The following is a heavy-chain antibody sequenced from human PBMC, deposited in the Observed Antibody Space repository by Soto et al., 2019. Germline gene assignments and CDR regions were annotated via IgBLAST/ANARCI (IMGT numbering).Heavy chain of an antibody. D-gene: IGHD6-19*01. V-gene: IGHV4-39*01. CDR1: GGSISSSSYY. J-gene: IGHJ4*02. CDR2: IYYSGST. Sequence: QLQLQESGPGLVKPSETLSLTCTVSGGSISSSSYYWGWIRQPPGKGLEWIGSIYYSGSTYYNPSLKSRVTISVDTSKNQFSLKLSSVTAADTAVYYCARHDWGSGWYVDYWGQGTLVTVSS. CDR3: ARHDWGSGWYVDY.